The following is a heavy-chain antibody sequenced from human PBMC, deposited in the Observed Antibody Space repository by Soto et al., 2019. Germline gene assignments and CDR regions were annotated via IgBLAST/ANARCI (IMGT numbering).Heavy chain of an antibody. J-gene: IGHJ4*02. V-gene: IGHV4-31*03. D-gene: IGHD3-16*01. CDR1: GGPLPNGGYY. Sequence: TLSLPCTVSGGPLPNGGYYWSWIRQEPGKGLEWIGYTHYSGDTSYNPSLRSRVTISTDTSKTQFSLRLRSVTSADTAVYYCARGDSQVSSVFDYWGQGMLVTVSS. CDR3: ARGDSQVSSVFDY. CDR2: THYSGDT.